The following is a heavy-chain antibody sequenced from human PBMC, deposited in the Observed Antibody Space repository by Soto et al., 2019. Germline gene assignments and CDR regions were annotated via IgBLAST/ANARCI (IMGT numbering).Heavy chain of an antibody. Sequence: GGSLRLSCAASGFTFSSYSMNWVRQAPGKGLEWVAVISCDGSNKYYADSVKGRFTISRDNSKNTLYLQMNSLRAEDTAVYYCAGGFGELLERDYYYYYGMDVWGQGTTVTVSS. D-gene: IGHD3-10*01. CDR2: ISCDGSNK. J-gene: IGHJ6*02. CDR1: GFTFSSYS. CDR3: AGGFGELLERDYYYYYGMDV. V-gene: IGHV3-30*03.